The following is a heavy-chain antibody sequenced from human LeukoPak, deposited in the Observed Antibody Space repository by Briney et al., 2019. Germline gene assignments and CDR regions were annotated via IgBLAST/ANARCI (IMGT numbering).Heavy chain of an antibody. Sequence: PGWSLRLSCAASGFTFSDYYMSWLRQAPGKGLEWVSYISSSGSTIYYADSVKGRFTISRDNAKNSLYLQMNSLRAEDTAVYYCARTYSSSWYKTDWFDPWGKGTLVTVS. J-gene: IGHJ5*02. CDR3: ARTYSSSWYKTDWFDP. CDR1: GFTFSDYY. CDR2: ISSSGSTI. V-gene: IGHV3-11*01. D-gene: IGHD6-13*01.